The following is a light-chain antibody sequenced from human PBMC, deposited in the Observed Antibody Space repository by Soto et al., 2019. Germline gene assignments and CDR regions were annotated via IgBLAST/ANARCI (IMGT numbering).Light chain of an antibody. Sequence: QSALTQPASVSGSPGQSITISCTGASSDVGRYDYVSWYQQYPPKAPKLVIDEVNNRPSGVSNRFSASKSGNTASLTISGLQPEDEAHYYCSSYTPSNTVIFGGGTKVTVL. CDR2: EVN. V-gene: IGLV2-14*01. CDR1: SSDVGRYDY. J-gene: IGLJ2*01. CDR3: SSYTPSNTVI.